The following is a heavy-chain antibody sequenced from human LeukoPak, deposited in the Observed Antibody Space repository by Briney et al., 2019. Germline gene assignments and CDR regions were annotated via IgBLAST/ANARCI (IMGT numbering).Heavy chain of an antibody. Sequence: SETLSLTCTVSGGSISSYYWSWIRQPPGKGLEWIGYIYYSGSTNYNPSLKSRVTISVDTSKNQFSLKLSSVTAADTAVYYCARSGYGGHVDYWGQGTLVTVSS. J-gene: IGHJ4*02. CDR2: IYYSGST. CDR3: ARSGYGGHVDY. V-gene: IGHV4-59*01. CDR1: GGSISSYY. D-gene: IGHD3-10*01.